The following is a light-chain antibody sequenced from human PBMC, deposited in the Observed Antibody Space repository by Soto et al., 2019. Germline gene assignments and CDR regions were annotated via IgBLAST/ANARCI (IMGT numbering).Light chain of an antibody. CDR2: GAS. J-gene: IGKJ1*01. CDR3: QQYGSSPTWT. CDR1: QSVSSSY. V-gene: IGKV3-20*01. Sequence: EIVFTQSPGTLSLSPGERATLSCSASQSVSSSYLAWYQQKPGQAPRLLIYGASSRANGIPGSFSGSGSGTNLTLTISRLEPEDFAVYDCQQYGSSPTWTFGQGTKVDIK.